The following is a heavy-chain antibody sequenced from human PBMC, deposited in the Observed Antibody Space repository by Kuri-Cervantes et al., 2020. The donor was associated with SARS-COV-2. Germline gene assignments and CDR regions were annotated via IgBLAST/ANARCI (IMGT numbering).Heavy chain of an antibody. Sequence: GESLKISCAASGFTFSSFSIQWVRQAPGQGLEWVALILYDGSQQFYADSVKGRFTISRDNAKNSLYLQMNSLRAEDTAVYYCASSPLEPSSSSEYYYYYMDVWGKGTTVTVSS. V-gene: IGHV3-30*04. CDR3: ASSPLEPSSSSEYYYYYMDV. CDR2: ILYDGSQQ. J-gene: IGHJ6*03. CDR1: GFTFSSFS. D-gene: IGHD6-13*01.